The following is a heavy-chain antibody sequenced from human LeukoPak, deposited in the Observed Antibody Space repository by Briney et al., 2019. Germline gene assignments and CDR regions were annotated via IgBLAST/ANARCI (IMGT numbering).Heavy chain of an antibody. CDR1: GYTFTGYY. J-gene: IGHJ4*02. Sequence: ASVKVSCKASGYTFTGYYMHWVRQAPGQGLEWMGWINPNSGGTNYAQKFQGRVTMTRDTSISTAYMELSRLRSDDTAAYYCARAPEGDVVVPAAGYWGQGTLVTVSS. CDR2: INPNSGGT. V-gene: IGHV1-2*02. CDR3: ARAPEGDVVVPAAGY. D-gene: IGHD2-2*01.